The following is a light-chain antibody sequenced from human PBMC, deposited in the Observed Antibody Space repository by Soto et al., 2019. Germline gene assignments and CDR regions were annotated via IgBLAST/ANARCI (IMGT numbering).Light chain of an antibody. CDR3: SSYTSSSTPCV. V-gene: IGLV2-14*01. J-gene: IGLJ2*01. CDR1: SSDVGAYNY. CDR2: DVS. Sequence: QSVLTQPASVSGSLGQSITISCTGTSSDVGAYNYVSWYQQHPGKAPKLMIYDVSNRPSGVSNRFSGSKSGNTASLTISGLQAEDEADYYCSSYTSSSTPCVFGGGTKLTVL.